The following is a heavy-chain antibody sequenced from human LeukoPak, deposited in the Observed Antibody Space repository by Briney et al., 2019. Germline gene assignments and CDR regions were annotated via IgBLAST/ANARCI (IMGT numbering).Heavy chain of an antibody. Sequence: PSETLSLTCTVSGGSISSYYWSWIRQPPGKGLEWIGYIYYSGSTNYNPSLKSRVTISVDTSKNQFSLKLSSVTAADTAVYYCARAVEGGYLRAFDIWGQGTMVTVSS. V-gene: IGHV4-59*08. J-gene: IGHJ3*02. CDR1: GGSISSYY. CDR2: IYYSGST. D-gene: IGHD6-19*01. CDR3: ARAVEGGYLRAFDI.